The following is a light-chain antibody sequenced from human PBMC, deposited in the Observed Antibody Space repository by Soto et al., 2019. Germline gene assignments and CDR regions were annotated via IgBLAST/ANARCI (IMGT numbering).Light chain of an antibody. Sequence: DVVMTQSPLSLPVTLGQPASISCRSSQSLVDSDGNTYLIWFQQRPGQSPRRLIYKVSNRDSGVPDRFSGSGSGTDFTLKISRVEAEDLGVYYCMQGTHWPWTFGQGTMVEIK. V-gene: IGKV2-30*01. CDR1: QSLVDSDGNTY. J-gene: IGKJ1*01. CDR3: MQGTHWPWT. CDR2: KVS.